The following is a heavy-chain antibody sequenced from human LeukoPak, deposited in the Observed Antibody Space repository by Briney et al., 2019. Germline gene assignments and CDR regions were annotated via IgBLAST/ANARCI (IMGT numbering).Heavy chain of an antibody. V-gene: IGHV3-23*01. CDR3: AKGTVVTRADY. J-gene: IGHJ4*02. D-gene: IGHD4-23*01. Sequence: GGSLRLSCAASGFTFSSYAMSWVRQAPGKGLEGGSAISGSGGSTYYADSVKGRFTISRDNSKNTLYLQMNSLRAEDTAVYYCAKGTVVTRADYWGQGTLVTVSS. CDR1: GFTFSSYA. CDR2: ISGSGGST.